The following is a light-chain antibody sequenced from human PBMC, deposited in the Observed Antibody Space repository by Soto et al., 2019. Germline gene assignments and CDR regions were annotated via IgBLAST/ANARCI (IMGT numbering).Light chain of an antibody. CDR1: SSNIGKNY. CDR2: ENN. V-gene: IGLV1-51*02. CDR3: GTWDSSLSAFYV. Sequence: QSVLTQPPSVSAAPGQKVTISCSGSSSNIGKNYVSWYQQLPGTAPKLLIYENNKRPSGIPDRFSGSKSGTSATLGITGLQTGDEADYYCGTWDSSLSAFYVFGTGTKAPS. J-gene: IGLJ1*01.